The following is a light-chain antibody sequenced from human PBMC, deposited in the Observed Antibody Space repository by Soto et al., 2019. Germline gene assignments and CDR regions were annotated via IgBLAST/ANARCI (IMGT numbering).Light chain of an antibody. J-gene: IGKJ5*01. V-gene: IGKV3-11*01. CDR1: QSVSSY. Sequence: IVLTQSPATLSLSPWERATLSCRASQSVSSYLAWYQQEPGQAPRLLIYDASNRATGIPARFSGSGSGTDFTLTISSLEPADFSLYYCQQYGSSPRISFGQGTRLEIK. CDR2: DAS. CDR3: QQYGSSPRIS.